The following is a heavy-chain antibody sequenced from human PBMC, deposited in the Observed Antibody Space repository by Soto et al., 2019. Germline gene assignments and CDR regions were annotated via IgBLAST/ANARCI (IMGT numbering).Heavy chain of an antibody. CDR1: GFTFSSYA. CDR2: ISGSGGST. D-gene: IGHD6-13*01. J-gene: IGHJ6*02. CDR3: AKVDAYSSSWYYGMDV. V-gene: IGHV3-23*01. Sequence: GGSLRLSCAASGFTFSSYAMSWVRQAPGKGLEWVSAISGSGGSTYYADSVKGRFTISRDNSKNTLYLQMNSLRAEDMAVYYCAKVDAYSSSWYYGMDVWGQGTTVTVSS.